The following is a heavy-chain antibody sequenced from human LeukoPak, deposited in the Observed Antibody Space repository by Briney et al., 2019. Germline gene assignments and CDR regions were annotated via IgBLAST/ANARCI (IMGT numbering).Heavy chain of an antibody. CDR3: ARGQPQQDDAFDI. CDR2: ISSSGSTI. Sequence: GGSLRLSCAASGFTFSDYYMSWIRQAPGKGLGWVSYISSSGSTIYYADSVKGRFTISRDNAKNSLYLQTNSLRAEDTAVYYCARGQPQQDDAFDIWGQGTMVTVSS. V-gene: IGHV3-11*01. D-gene: IGHD6-13*01. CDR1: GFTFSDYY. J-gene: IGHJ3*02.